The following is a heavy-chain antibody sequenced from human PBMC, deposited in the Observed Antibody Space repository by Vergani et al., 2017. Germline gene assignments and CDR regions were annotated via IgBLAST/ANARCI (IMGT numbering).Heavy chain of an antibody. CDR2: FHHTGMT. Sequence: QVQLQESGPGLVKPSETLSLTCTVSNDSISRGYFWGWIRRPPGKGLEWIASFHHTGMTYNNPSLKSRVTISVDTSKNLISLKLNSVTAADTALYYCARHGCSGNFYQLFVSWGQGTLVTVSS. J-gene: IGHJ4*02. CDR3: ARHGCSGNFYQLFVS. CDR1: NDSISRGYF. D-gene: IGHD2-2*01. V-gene: IGHV4-38-2*02.